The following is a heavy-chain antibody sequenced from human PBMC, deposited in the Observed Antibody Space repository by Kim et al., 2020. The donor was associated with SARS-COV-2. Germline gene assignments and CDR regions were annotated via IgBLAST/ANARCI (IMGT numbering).Heavy chain of an antibody. CDR3: VRSSRKSAVTRYWFDP. Sequence: SETLSLTCTVSGASITTFSWAWIRQSAGKGLEWIGHIYATGTTTHNPSLTSRLTISRDTSKNQFSLKLTSVTAADTAIYYCVRSSRKSAVTRYWFDPWGHGILVTVSS. J-gene: IGHJ5*02. D-gene: IGHD4-17*01. CDR2: IYATGTT. V-gene: IGHV4-4*07. CDR1: GASITTFS.